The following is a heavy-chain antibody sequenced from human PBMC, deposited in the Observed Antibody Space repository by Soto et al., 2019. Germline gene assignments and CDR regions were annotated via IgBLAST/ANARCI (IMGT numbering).Heavy chain of an antibody. V-gene: IGHV1-18*01. D-gene: IGHD6-19*01. J-gene: IGHJ4*02. CDR1: GYTFTSYG. CDR2: ISAYNGNT. CDR3: ARGRTLAVADQLDY. Sequence: RASVKVSCKASGYTFTSYGISWVRQAPGQGLEWMGWISAYNGNTNYAQKLQGRVTMTTDTSTSTAYMELRSLRSDDTAVYYCARGRTLAVADQLDYWGQGTLVTVSS.